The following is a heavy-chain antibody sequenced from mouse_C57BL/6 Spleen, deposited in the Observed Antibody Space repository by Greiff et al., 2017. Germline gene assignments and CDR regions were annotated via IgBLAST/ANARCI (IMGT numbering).Heavy chain of an antibody. CDR1: GYTFTSYT. J-gene: IGHJ4*01. V-gene: IGHV1-4*01. CDR3: ARSYYGSSYGYYYAMDY. CDR2: INPSSGYT. Sequence: VQLQQSGAELARPGASVKMSCKASGYTFTSYTMHWVKQRPGQGLEWIGYINPSSGYTKYNQKFKDKATLTSDKSSSTAYMQLSSLTSEDSAVYYCARSYYGSSYGYYYAMDYWGQGTSVTVSS. D-gene: IGHD1-1*01.